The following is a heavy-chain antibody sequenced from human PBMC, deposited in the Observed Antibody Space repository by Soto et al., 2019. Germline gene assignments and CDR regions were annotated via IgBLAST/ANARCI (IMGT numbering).Heavy chain of an antibody. CDR3: AKDGGCTNGVCDYDDGIDV. J-gene: IGHJ6*04. D-gene: IGHD2-8*01. CDR1: GFPVSIYA. Sequence: WGSLRLSCAASGFPVSIYAMSWVRQAPGKGLEWVSAIIGSGGSTYYADSVKGRFTISRDNSKNTLYLQMNSLRAEDTAVYYFAKDGGCTNGVCDYDDGIDVWGNGRXVTVSS. CDR2: IIGSGGST. V-gene: IGHV3-23*01.